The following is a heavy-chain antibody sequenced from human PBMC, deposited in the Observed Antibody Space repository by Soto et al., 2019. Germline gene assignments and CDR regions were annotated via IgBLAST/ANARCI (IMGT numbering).Heavy chain of an antibody. CDR2: ISGSGGST. Sequence: EVQLLESGGGLVQPGGSLRLSCAASGFTFSSYAMSWVRQAPGKGLEWVSTISGSGGSTYYADSVKGRFTISRDNSKNMLDLQMNSLRAGGTGVYYCAKDVGAERDAFYILGQGTMVTVSS. CDR1: GFTFSSYA. V-gene: IGHV3-23*01. CDR3: AKDVGAERDAFYI. D-gene: IGHD1-26*01. J-gene: IGHJ3*02.